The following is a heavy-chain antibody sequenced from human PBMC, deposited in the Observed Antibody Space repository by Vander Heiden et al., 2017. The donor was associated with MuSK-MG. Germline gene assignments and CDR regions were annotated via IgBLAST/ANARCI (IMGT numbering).Heavy chain of an antibody. V-gene: IGHV4-34*01. CDR2: INHSGST. J-gene: IGHJ4*02. CDR1: GGSFSGYY. D-gene: IGHD3-3*01. CDR3: ARGSGYSSFDY. Sequence: QVQLQQWGAGLLKPSETLSLTCAVYGGSFSGYYWSWIRQPPGKGLEWIGEINHSGSTNDNPSLKSRVTISVDTSKNQFSMKMSSVTAADTAVYYGARGSGYSSFDYWGQGTLVTVYS.